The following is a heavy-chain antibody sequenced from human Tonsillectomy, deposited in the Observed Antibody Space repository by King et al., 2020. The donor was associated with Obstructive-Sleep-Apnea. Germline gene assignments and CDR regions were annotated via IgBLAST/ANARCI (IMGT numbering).Heavy chain of an antibody. J-gene: IGHJ5*02. CDR1: GGSISSSSYY. Sequence: QLQESGPGLVKPSETLSLTCTVSGGSISSSSYYWGWIRQPPGKGLEWIGSIYYSGSTNYNPSLKSRVTISIDTSKNQFSLKLSSVTAAATAVYYCARVPYFTGWSGWFDPWGQGTRVAVSS. D-gene: IGHD6-19*01. CDR2: IYYSGST. CDR3: ARVPYFTGWSGWFDP. V-gene: IGHV4-39*07.